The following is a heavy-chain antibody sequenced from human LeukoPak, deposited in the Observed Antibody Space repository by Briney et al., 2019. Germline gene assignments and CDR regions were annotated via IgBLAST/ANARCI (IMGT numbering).Heavy chain of an antibody. J-gene: IGHJ4*01. CDR1: GFTVSSNY. Sequence: QPGGSLRLSCAASGFTVSSNYMSWVRQAPGKGLEWVSLIYSGGSTYYADSVKGRFTISRDNSKNTLYLQMDSLTAEDTAVYYCAGGKYGDYDPFDYWGHGTLVTVSS. D-gene: IGHD5-12*01. CDR3: AGGKYGDYDPFDY. CDR2: IYSGGST. V-gene: IGHV3-53*01.